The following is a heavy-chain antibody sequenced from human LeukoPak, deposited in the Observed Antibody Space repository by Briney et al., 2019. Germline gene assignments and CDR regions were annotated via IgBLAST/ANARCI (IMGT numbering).Heavy chain of an antibody. J-gene: IGHJ4*02. Sequence: ASVKVPCKASGYTFTGYYMHWVRQAPGQGLEWMGWINPNSGGTNYAQKFQGRVTMTRDTSISTAYMELSRLRSDDTAVCYCARSSREYQLPAWRVWGQGTLVTVSS. CDR2: INPNSGGT. CDR3: ARSSREYQLPAWRV. D-gene: IGHD2-2*01. V-gene: IGHV1-2*02. CDR1: GYTFTGYY.